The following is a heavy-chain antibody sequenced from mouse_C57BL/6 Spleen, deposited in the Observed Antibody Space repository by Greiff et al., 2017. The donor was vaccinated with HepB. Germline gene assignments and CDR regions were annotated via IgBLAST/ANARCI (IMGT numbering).Heavy chain of an antibody. D-gene: IGHD2-5*01. CDR3: AKGTYYSNRGDFDY. J-gene: IGHJ2*01. CDR1: GFTFSDYG. CDR2: ISSGSSTI. V-gene: IGHV5-17*01. Sequence: EVQVVESGGGLVKPGGSLKLSCAASGFTFSDYGMHWVRQAPEKGLEWVAYISSGSSTIYYADTVKGRFTISRDNAKNTLFLQMTSLRSEDTAMYYCAKGTYYSNRGDFDYWGQGTTLTVSS.